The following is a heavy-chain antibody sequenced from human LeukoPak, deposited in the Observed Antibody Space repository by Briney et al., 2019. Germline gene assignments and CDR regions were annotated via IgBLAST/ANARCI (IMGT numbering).Heavy chain of an antibody. Sequence: GASVKVSCKASGYTFTGYYMHWVRQAHGQGLEWMGWINPNSGGTNYAQKFQGRVTMTRDTSISTAYMELSRLRSDDTAVYYCARFMVRGVITPAAFDYWGQGTLVTVSS. J-gene: IGHJ4*02. CDR2: INPNSGGT. CDR1: GYTFTGYY. V-gene: IGHV1-2*02. D-gene: IGHD3-10*01. CDR3: ARFMVRGVITPAAFDY.